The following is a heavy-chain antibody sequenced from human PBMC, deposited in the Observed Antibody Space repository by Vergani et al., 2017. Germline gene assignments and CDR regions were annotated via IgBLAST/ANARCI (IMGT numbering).Heavy chain of an antibody. Sequence: QVNLQESGPGLVKPSETLSLTCAVSGDSISSGNNWGWIRQPPGKGLEWISSVSHSGDTYFNPSLKGRVSISMDTSKNYFFLTPSSVTAADTAMYYCARRSSSYYFDIWGQGVLITVSS. CDR2: VSHSGDT. D-gene: IGHD3-22*01. J-gene: IGHJ5*02. CDR1: GDSISSGNN. V-gene: IGHV4-38-2*01. CDR3: ARRSSSYYFDI.